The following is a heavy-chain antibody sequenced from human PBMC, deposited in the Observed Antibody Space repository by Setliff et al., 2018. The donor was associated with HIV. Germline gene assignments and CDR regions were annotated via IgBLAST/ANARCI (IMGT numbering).Heavy chain of an antibody. J-gene: IGHJ4*02. CDR2: INPDSRGT. Sequence: GASVKVSCKTSGYAFSDYSIHWVRQAPGQGLEWVGRINPDSRGTNYAQTFQGRVTMTRDTSANTAYMELSRLRSEDTAVYYCAEGRDEYKTGYWGQGTLVTVSS. CDR3: AEGRDEYKTGY. D-gene: IGHD1-1*01. CDR1: GYAFSDYS. V-gene: IGHV1-2*06.